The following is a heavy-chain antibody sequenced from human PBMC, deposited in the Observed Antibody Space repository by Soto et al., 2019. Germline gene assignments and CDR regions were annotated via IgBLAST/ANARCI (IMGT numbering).Heavy chain of an antibody. D-gene: IGHD4-17*01. CDR2: IDYSGST. V-gene: IGHV4-59*11. J-gene: IGHJ4*02. Sequence: PSETLSLTCTVSGGSISSHYWSWIRQSPGRGMEWIGNIDYSGSTNYNPSLKSRVTISVDTSKNQFSLKLRSVTAADTAVYYCARASPYGDYALDYWGQGTLVTVPS. CDR3: ARASPYGDYALDY. CDR1: GGSISSHY.